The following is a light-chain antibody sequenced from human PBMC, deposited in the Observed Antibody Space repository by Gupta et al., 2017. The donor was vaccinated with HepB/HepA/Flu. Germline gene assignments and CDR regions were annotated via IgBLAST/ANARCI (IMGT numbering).Light chain of an antibody. CDR3: QQSYSTPVT. CDR1: QSINSY. V-gene: IGKV1-39*01. CDR2: AAS. Sequence: IQMTQSPASLSASVGDRVTITCRASQSINSYLNWYQQKPGKAPKLLIYAASSLQSGVPSRFSGSGSGTDFTLTISSLQPEDFATYYCQQSYSTPVTFGEGTKVEIK. J-gene: IGKJ2*01.